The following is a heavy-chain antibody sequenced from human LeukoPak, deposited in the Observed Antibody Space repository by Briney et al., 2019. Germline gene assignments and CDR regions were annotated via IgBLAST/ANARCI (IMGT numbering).Heavy chain of an antibody. J-gene: IGHJ6*02. CDR1: GGSISSYY. Sequence: SETLSLTCTVSGGSISSYYWSWIRQPPGKGLEWIGYIYYSGSTNYNPSLKSRVTISVDTSRNQFSLKLSSVTAADTAVYYCARDRTAWSGYYTRGYYYYGMDVWGQGTTVTVSS. CDR2: IYYSGST. V-gene: IGHV4-59*01. CDR3: ARDRTAWSGYYTRGYYYYGMDV. D-gene: IGHD3-3*01.